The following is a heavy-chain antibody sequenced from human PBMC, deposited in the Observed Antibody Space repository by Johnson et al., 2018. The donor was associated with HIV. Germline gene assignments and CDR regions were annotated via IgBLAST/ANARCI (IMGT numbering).Heavy chain of an antibody. J-gene: IGHJ3*02. CDR1: GFTFSSYG. V-gene: IGHV3-33*06. CDR3: AKGRWEATTYDDAFDI. CDR2: IWYDGSNK. D-gene: IGHD1-26*01. Sequence: QVQLVESGGGVVQPGRSLRLSCAASGFTFSSYGMHWVRQAPGKGLEWVAVIWYDGSNKYYADSVQGRFTISRDNSKNTLYLQMNSLRAGDTAVYYCAKGRWEATTYDDAFDIWGQGTMVTVSS.